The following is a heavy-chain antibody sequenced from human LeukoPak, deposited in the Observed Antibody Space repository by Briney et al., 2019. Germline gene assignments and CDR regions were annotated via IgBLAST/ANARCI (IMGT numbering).Heavy chain of an antibody. Sequence: GGSLRLSCAASGFIVSSHYLSWVRQAPGKGLEWVSVVYSGGTTYYADSVKGRFTISRDNSKNTLYLQMNSLRAEDTAVYYCARGEVYCGGDCYGQRGQGTLVTVSS. V-gene: IGHV3-53*01. CDR2: VYSGGTT. J-gene: IGHJ4*02. D-gene: IGHD2-21*02. CDR3: ARGEVYCGGDCYGQ. CDR1: GFIVSSHY.